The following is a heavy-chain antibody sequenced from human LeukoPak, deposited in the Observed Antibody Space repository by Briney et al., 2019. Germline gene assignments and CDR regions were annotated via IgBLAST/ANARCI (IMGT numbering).Heavy chain of an antibody. CDR3: VRRYCSSSSCTLDS. J-gene: IGHJ4*02. V-gene: IGHV3-48*03. CDR1: GFTFSSYE. CDR2: ISSSGRTI. Sequence: PGGSLRLSCAASGFTFSSYEMIWVRQAPGKGLEWVSYISSSGRTIFYADSVKGRFTVSRDNAKNSLYLQMNSLGAEDTAVYYCVRRYCSSSSCTLDSWGQGTLVTVSS. D-gene: IGHD2-15*01.